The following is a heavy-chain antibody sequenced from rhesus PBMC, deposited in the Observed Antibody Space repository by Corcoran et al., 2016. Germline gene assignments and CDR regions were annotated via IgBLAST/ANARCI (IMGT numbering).Heavy chain of an antibody. D-gene: IGHD6-25*01. CDR2: IDWDDVK. V-gene: IGHV2S2*01. J-gene: IGHJ4*01. Sequence: QVTLKESGPALVKPTQTLTLTCTFPGFSLSTPGMRVNWIRQPPGKALEWLARIDWDDVKYYSTSLKSRLTISKDTSKNQVVLTMTNMDPVDTATYYCARANSGSWKFDYWGQGVLVTVSS. CDR3: ARANSGSWKFDY. CDR1: GFSLSTPGMR.